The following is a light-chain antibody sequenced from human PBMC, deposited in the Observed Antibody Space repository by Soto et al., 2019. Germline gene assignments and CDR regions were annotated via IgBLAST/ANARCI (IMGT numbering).Light chain of an antibody. V-gene: IGKV3-11*01. CDR3: QQRSNWPPGFT. CDR1: QRVASSH. CDR2: DAS. J-gene: IGKJ3*01. Sequence: EIVLTQSPGTLSLSPGESATLSCRASQRVASSHIAWYRQKPGQAPWLLIYDASNRATGIPARFSGSGSGTDFTLTISSLEPEDFAVYYCQQRSNWPPGFTFGPGTKVDIK.